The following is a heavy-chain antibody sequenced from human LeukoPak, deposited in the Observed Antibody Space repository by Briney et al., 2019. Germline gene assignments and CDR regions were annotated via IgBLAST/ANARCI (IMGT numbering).Heavy chain of an antibody. Sequence: SETLSLTCAVYGGSFSGYYWSWIRQPPGKGLEWIGEINHSGSTNYNPSLKSRVTIPVDTSKNQFSLKLSSVTAADTAVYYCARDTASITMMLSLYAFDIWGQGTMVTVSS. CDR1: GGSFSGYY. CDR3: ARDTASITMMLSLYAFDI. J-gene: IGHJ3*02. D-gene: IGHD3-22*01. V-gene: IGHV4-34*01. CDR2: INHSGST.